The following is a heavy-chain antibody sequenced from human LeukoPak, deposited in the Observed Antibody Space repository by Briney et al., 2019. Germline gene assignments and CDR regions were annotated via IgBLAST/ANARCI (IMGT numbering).Heavy chain of an antibody. J-gene: IGHJ5*02. CDR1: GYTFTGYY. CDR2: ISVYNGDT. D-gene: IGHD6-6*01. Sequence: ASVKVSCKASGYTFTGYYMHWVRQAPGQGLEWMGWISVYNGDTKYAQKFQGRVTMTTDTSTNTTYMEVRSLTFDDTAVCYCARDHMAARPGWFDAWGQGTLVTVSA. V-gene: IGHV1-18*04. CDR3: ARDHMAARPGWFDA.